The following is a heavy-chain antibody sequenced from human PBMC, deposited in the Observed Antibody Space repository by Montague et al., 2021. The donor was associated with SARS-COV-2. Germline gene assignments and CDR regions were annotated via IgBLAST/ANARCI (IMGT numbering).Heavy chain of an antibody. V-gene: IGHV4-59*01. J-gene: IGHJ3*02. CDR3: ARGGYYDYAFDI. Sequence: SETLSLTCTVSGGSISSYYWSWIRQPPGKGLEWIGYIYYSGSTNYNPSPKSRVTISVDTSKNQFSLKLSSVTAAGTAVYYCARGGYYDYAFDIWGQGTMVTVSS. CDR1: GGSISSYY. D-gene: IGHD3-22*01. CDR2: IYYSGST.